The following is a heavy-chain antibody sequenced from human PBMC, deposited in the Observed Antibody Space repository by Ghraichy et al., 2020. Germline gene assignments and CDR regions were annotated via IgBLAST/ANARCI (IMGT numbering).Heavy chain of an antibody. CDR2: ISSGDGIGT. Sequence: GESLNISCAASGFTFSTFAMHWVRQAPGKGLEYVAAISSGDGIGTYYADSVKGRFTISRDNSRNTLYLQMGSLRAEDMAVYYCARRVLQSVPNKDWYLDLWGRGTLVTVSS. CDR3: ARRVLQSVPNKDWYLDL. CDR1: GFTFSTFA. V-gene: IGHV3-64*02. D-gene: IGHD6-19*01. J-gene: IGHJ2*01.